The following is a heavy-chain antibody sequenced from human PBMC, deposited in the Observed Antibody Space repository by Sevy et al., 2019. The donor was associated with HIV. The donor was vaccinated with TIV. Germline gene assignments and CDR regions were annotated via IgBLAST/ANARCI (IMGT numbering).Heavy chain of an antibody. J-gene: IGHJ4*02. CDR3: AREGCTQPHDY. CDR1: AFTFSIYT. V-gene: IGHV3-23*01. Sequence: GGSLRLSCAASAFTFSIYTMSWVRQAPGKGLGWVSTFCFGGSKIYYADSVKGRFTISRDNSRNTVYLQMNSLRADDTAVYYCAREGCTQPHDYWGQGTLVTVSS. CDR2: FCFGGSKI. D-gene: IGHD2-8*01.